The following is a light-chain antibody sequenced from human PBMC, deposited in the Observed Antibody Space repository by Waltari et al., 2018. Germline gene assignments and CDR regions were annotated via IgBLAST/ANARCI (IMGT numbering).Light chain of an antibody. Sequence: SHELTQPPSVSVPPGQTATISRPRAALPKQTGDWYQQKPGQAPILLIYKDTERTSGIPERFSGFSSGTTVTLTISGVQAEDEADYYCQSADNSGTYWEFGGGTKLTVL. CDR1: ALPKQT. CDR3: QSADNSGTYWE. CDR2: KDT. J-gene: IGLJ3*02. V-gene: IGLV3-25*03.